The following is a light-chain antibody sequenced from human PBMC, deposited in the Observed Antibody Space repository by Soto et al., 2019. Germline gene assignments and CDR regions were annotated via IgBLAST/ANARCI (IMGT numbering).Light chain of an antibody. J-gene: IGLJ1*01. CDR2: DVS. Sequence: QSALTRRASVSGSPGQSITISCTGTSSDVGGYNYVSWYQQHPGKAPKLMIYDVSNRPSGVSNRFSGSKSGNTASLTISGLQAEDDADYYCSSYTSSSLYVFGSGTKLTVL. CDR1: SSDVGGYNY. V-gene: IGLV2-14*01. CDR3: SSYTSSSLYV.